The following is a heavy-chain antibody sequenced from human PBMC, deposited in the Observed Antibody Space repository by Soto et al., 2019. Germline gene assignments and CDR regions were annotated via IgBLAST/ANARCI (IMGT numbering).Heavy chain of an antibody. V-gene: IGHV4-30-2*01. CDR2: IHHTGST. CDR1: GASISSDGYS. D-gene: IGHD2-8*01. CDR3: ARDRSTYGGGGTGEVKENWFDP. Sequence: SETLSLTCAVSGASISSDGYSWSWIRQPPGKGLEWMGYIHHTGSTYYNPSLKSRVTISVDRSKNQFSLRLSSVTAADTAVYYCARDRSTYGGGGTGEVKENWFDPWGQGALVTVSS. J-gene: IGHJ5*02.